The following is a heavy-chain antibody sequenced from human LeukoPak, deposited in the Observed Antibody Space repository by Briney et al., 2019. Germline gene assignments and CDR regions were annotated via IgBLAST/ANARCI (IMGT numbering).Heavy chain of an antibody. Sequence: PGGSLRLSCAASGFTFSTSAMSWARRAPGKGLEWVSTISGNGASTFYADSVKGRFTISRDNSKNTLSLHMSSLRAEDTATYYCAREVYTRTTYLPFDYWGQGTLVTVSS. CDR1: GFTFSTSA. D-gene: IGHD5/OR15-5a*01. CDR3: AREVYTRTTYLPFDY. V-gene: IGHV3-23*01. J-gene: IGHJ4*02. CDR2: ISGNGAST.